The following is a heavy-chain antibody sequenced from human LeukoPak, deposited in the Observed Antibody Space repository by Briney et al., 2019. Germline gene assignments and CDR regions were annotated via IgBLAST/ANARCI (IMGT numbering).Heavy chain of an antibody. CDR2: IYKNAIT. CDR1: GFTVSSNY. V-gene: IGHV3-53*01. CDR3: ARENSGSYYQFDC. J-gene: IGHJ4*02. D-gene: IGHD1-26*01. Sequence: QAGGSLRLPCAASGFTVSSNYMTWVRQAPGKGLEWVSVIYKNAITYYADTVKGRFTISRDNAKNSLYLQMNSLRAEDTAVYYCARENSGSYYQFDCWGQGTLVTVSS.